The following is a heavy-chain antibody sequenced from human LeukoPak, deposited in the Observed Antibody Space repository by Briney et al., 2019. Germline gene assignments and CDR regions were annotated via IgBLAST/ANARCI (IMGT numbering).Heavy chain of an antibody. J-gene: IGHJ5*02. CDR3: ARWVASMIDNWSDP. V-gene: IGHV1-18*01. Sequence: ASVKVSCKASGYTFTSYGISWVRQAPGQGLEWMGWISAYNGNTNYAQKLQGRVTMTTDTSTSTAYMELRSLRSDDTAVYYCARWVASMIDNWSDPWGQGTLVTVSS. CDR2: ISAYNGNT. CDR1: GYTFTSYG. D-gene: IGHD3-22*01.